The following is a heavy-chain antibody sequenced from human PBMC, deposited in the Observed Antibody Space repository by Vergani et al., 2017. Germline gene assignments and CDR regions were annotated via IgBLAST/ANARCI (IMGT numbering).Heavy chain of an antibody. J-gene: IGHJ1*01. D-gene: IGHD2-2*01. CDR3: ACGVPVYHLATQFFQP. CDR1: GFTFGRYS. CDR2: ISSSSSNT. Sequence: EVQLVESGGGLVKPGGSLRLSCVASGFTFGRYSMNWVRQAPGKGLEWVSFISSSSSNTYYADSVKGRFTISRDNGEYSLLLQMNSLRPEDTAVYYCACGVPVYHLATQFFQPWGQAPWSLSPQ. V-gene: IGHV3-21*01.